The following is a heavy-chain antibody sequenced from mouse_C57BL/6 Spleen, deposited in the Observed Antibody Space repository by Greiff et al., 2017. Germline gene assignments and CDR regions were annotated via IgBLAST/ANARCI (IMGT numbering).Heavy chain of an antibody. D-gene: IGHD1-1*01. CDR2: IDPANGNT. CDR3: ARDYYGSRNWYFDV. V-gene: IGHV14-3*01. CDR1: GFNIKNTY. J-gene: IGHJ1*03. Sequence: EVQLQQSVAELVRPGASVKLSCTASGFNIKNTYMYWVKQRPEQGLEWIGRIDPANGNTKYAPKFQGKATITADTSSNTAYLQLRSLTSEDTAIYYCARDYYGSRNWYFDVWCTGTTVTVSS.